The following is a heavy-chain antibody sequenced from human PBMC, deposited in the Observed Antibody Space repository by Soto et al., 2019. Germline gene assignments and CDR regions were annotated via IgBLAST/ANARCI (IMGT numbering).Heavy chain of an antibody. J-gene: IGHJ3*02. D-gene: IGHD3-22*01. CDR3: ARLHHITGHYNDAFDI. Sequence: GAAQKISGKGCGSSFNPFWIGWVRKMPGKGLEWMGIIHPGDSNTRYSPSFQGQVTISADKSITTAYLQWSSLKASDTAMYFCARLHHITGHYNDAFDIWGQGTMVTVSS. CDR2: IHPGDSNT. CDR1: GSSFNPFW. V-gene: IGHV5-51*01.